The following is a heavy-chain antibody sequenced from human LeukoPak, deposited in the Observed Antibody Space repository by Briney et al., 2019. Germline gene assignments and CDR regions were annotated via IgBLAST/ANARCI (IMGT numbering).Heavy chain of an antibody. Sequence: ASVKVSCKASGYTFTSYGISWVRQAPGQGLERMGWISAYNGNTNYAQKLQGRVTMTTDTSTSTAYMELRSLRSDDTAVYYCAGSRDGYNFDYWGQGTLVTVSS. V-gene: IGHV1-18*01. J-gene: IGHJ4*02. D-gene: IGHD5-24*01. CDR3: AGSRDGYNFDY. CDR1: GYTFTSYG. CDR2: ISAYNGNT.